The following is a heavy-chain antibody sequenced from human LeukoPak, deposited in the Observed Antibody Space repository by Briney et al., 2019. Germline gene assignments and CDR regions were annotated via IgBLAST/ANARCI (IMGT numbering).Heavy chain of an antibody. V-gene: IGHV3-74*01. CDR1: GFTFSSYW. CDR3: ARSVGFN. Sequence: PGGSLRLSCAASGFTFSSYWMYWVRQAPGKGLVWVSRINPDGGGTTYADSVKGRLTISRDNAKNTLYLQMNSLRAEDTAVYYCARSVGFNWGQGTLVTVPS. J-gene: IGHJ4*02. CDR2: INPDGGGT. D-gene: IGHD2-8*01.